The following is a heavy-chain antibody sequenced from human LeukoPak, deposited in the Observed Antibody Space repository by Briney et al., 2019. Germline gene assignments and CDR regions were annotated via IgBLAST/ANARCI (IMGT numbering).Heavy chain of an antibody. CDR1: GGSISSYY. CDR2: IYYSGST. D-gene: IGHD3-10*01. CDR3: ARFGWFREHIDY. Sequence: PSETLSLTCTVSGGSISSYYWSWIRQPPGKGLEWIGYIYYSGSTNYNPSLKSRVTISVDTSKNQFSLKLSSVTAADTAVYYCARFGWFREHIDYWGQGTLVTVSS. V-gene: IGHV4-59*01. J-gene: IGHJ4*02.